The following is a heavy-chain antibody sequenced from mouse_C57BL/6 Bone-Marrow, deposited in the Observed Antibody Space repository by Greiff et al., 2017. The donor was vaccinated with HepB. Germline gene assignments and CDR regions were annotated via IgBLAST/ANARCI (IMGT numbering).Heavy chain of an antibody. V-gene: IGHV10-1*01. D-gene: IGHD1-1*01. CDR3: VRQGVATSDWYFDV. CDR1: GFSFNTYA. CDR2: IRSKSNNYAT. Sequence: EVKLVESGGGLVQPQGSLKLSCAASGFSFNTYAMNWVRQAPGTGLEWVARIRSKSNNYATYYADSVKDRFTISRDDSESMLYLQMNNLKTEDTAMYYGVRQGVATSDWYFDVWGTGTTVTVSS. J-gene: IGHJ1*03.